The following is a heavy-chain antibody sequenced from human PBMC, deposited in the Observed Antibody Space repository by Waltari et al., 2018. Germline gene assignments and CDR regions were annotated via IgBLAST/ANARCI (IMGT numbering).Heavy chain of an antibody. CDR1: GYSFTSYW. Sequence: EVQLVQSGAEVKKPGESLRISCKGSGYSFTSYWISWVRQMPGKGLEWMGIIYPGDSDTRYSPSFQGQVTISADKSISTAYLQWSSLKASDTAKYYCARGPLYCSGGSCYWDYWGQGTLVTVSS. V-gene: IGHV5-51*01. D-gene: IGHD2-15*01. J-gene: IGHJ4*02. CDR3: ARGPLYCSGGSCYWDY. CDR2: IYPGDSDT.